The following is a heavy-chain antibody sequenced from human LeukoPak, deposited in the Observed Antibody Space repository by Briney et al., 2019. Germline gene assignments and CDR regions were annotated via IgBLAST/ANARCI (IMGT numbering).Heavy chain of an antibody. D-gene: IGHD3-10*01. CDR3: ASRSGRNYYGMDV. CDR1: GGSISSYY. CDR2: AYYSGST. Sequence: SSETLSLTCTVSGGSISSYYWNWIRQPPGKALEWLGYAYYSGSTNYNPSLKTRLTISVDTSKAQFSLTLNSVTAADTAIYYRASRSGRNYYGMDVWGQGTTVIVSS. V-gene: IGHV4-59*01. J-gene: IGHJ6*02.